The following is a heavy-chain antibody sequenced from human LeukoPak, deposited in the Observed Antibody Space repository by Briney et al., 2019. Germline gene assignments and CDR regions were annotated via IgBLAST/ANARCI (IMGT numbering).Heavy chain of an antibody. CDR1: GGSISSSSYY. CDR3: ARAASPYTGYDSY. Sequence: SETLSLTCTVSGGSISSSSYYWGWIRQPPGKGLEWIGSIYYSGSAYYNPFLKSRVTISVDTSKNQFSLKLSSVTAADTAVYYCARAASPYTGYDSYWGQGTLVTVSS. CDR2: IYYSGSA. J-gene: IGHJ4*02. D-gene: IGHD5-12*01. V-gene: IGHV4-39*07.